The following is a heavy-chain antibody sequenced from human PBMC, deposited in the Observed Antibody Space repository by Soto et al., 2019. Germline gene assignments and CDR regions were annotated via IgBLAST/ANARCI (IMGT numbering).Heavy chain of an antibody. D-gene: IGHD1-26*01. CDR3: ARGGALVYYFDY. V-gene: IGHV1-8*01. CDR1: GYTFTSYD. CDR2: MNPNSGKT. Sequence: ASVKVSCKASGYTFTSYDTDWVRQATGQGLEWMGWMNPNSGKTGYAQKFQGRVTMTRITSMGTAYMELSSLRSEDTAVYYCARGGALVYYFDYWGQGTLVTVSS. J-gene: IGHJ4*02.